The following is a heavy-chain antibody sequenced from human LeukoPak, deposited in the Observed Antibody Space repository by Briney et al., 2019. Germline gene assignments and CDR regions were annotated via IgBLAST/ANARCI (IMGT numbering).Heavy chain of an antibody. D-gene: IGHD3-22*01. CDR1: GGSISGYH. CDR2: IYYSGST. J-gene: IGHJ4*02. V-gene: IGHV4-59*04. Sequence: SETLSLTCNVSGGSISGYHWSWIRQPPGKGLEWLGYIYYSGSTYYNPSLKSRVTISVDTSKNQFSLKLTSVTAADTAVYYCATDLLTLYYDSSGYLTPNWGQGTLVTVSS. CDR3: ATDLLTLYYDSSGYLTPN.